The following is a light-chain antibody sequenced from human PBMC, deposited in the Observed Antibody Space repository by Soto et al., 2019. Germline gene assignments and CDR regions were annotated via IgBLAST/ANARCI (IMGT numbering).Light chain of an antibody. CDR1: QVIRND. J-gene: IGKJ1*01. V-gene: IGKV1-6*01. Sequence: AIQMTQSPSSLSASVGDRVTITCQASQVIRNDLGWYQQKPGKAPKLLIYGASNLQSGVPSRFSGSGSGTDFTLTITSLQPEDFATYHWLHDNNHPWTFGQGTKVDIK. CDR3: LHDNNHPWT. CDR2: GAS.